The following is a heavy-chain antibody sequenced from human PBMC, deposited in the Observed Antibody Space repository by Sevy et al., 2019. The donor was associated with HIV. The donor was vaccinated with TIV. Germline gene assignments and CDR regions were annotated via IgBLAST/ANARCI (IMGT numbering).Heavy chain of an antibody. Sequence: GVSLRLSCAASGFMFSGVWMSWVRQAPGKIPELVANIKEDGSEKRYEDSVKGRFTISRDNAKNSLFLQMDSLRVEDTAVYYCARGPFWGPGALVTVSS. CDR1: GFMFSGVW. J-gene: IGHJ4*02. V-gene: IGHV3-7*01. CDR3: ARGPF. CDR2: IKEDGSEK.